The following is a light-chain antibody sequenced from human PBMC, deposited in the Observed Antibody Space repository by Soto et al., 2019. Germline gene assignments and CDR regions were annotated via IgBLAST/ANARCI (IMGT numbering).Light chain of an antibody. V-gene: IGKV1-5*03. CDR1: QTISSW. CDR3: QQLFDYPIT. J-gene: IGKJ5*01. CDR2: KAS. Sequence: DIQMSQSPSTLSGSVGYRFTITCRASQTISSWLAWYQQKPGKAPKLLIYKASTLKSGVPSRCSGSGSGTDFTLTISSLQPEDFATYYCQQLFDYPITFGQGTRLEIK.